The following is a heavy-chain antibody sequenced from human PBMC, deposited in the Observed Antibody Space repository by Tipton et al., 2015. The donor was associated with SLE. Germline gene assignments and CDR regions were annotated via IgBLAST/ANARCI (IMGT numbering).Heavy chain of an antibody. Sequence: TLSLTCTVSGGSVTSSSYHWGWIRQSPGKGLEWIGNLDYSGTTYYNPSLQRRVTISLDTSTNRLSLKLSSVIAADTAVYYCARVNRVAADVDFWGQRTLVAVSS. V-gene: IGHV4-39*07. D-gene: IGHD6-13*01. CDR1: GGSVTSSSYH. CDR2: LDYSGTT. J-gene: IGHJ4*02. CDR3: ARVNRVAADVDF.